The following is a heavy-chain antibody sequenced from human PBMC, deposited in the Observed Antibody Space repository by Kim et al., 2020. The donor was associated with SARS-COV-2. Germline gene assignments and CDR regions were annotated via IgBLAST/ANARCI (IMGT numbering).Heavy chain of an antibody. D-gene: IGHD2-2*01. CDR1: GYTFTDHA. Sequence: ASVKVSCKTSGYTFTDHALNWVRQAPGQGLEWMGLISPANGIPRYSQRFQGRVTFSRDISASTVYMEMGSLRSEDTAIYYCARDGIVPIEGPFDSWGQGTLVTVSS. V-gene: IGHV1-3*01. J-gene: IGHJ4*02. CDR2: ISPANGIP. CDR3: ARDGIVPIEGPFDS.